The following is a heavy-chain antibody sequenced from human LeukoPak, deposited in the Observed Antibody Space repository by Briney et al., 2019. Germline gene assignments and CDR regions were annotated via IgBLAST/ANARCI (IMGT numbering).Heavy chain of an antibody. CDR2: IDPSDSYT. Sequence: GESLKISCKGSGYSFTSYWISRVRQMPGKGLEWMGRIDPSDSYTNYSPSFQGHVTISADKSISTAYLQWSSLKASDTAMYYCARDSGYSYGPYDNWFDPWGQGTLVTVSS. V-gene: IGHV5-10-1*01. CDR1: GYSFTSYW. J-gene: IGHJ5*02. CDR3: ARDSGYSYGPYDNWFDP. D-gene: IGHD5-18*01.